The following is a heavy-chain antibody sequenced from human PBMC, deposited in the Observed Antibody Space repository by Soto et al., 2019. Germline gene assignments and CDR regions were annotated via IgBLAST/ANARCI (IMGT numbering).Heavy chain of an antibody. Sequence: QVQLVQSGAEVKKPGASLKVSCKASGYTFTNNGINCVRQATGQGLEWMGWMNPSTGETGNTEKFQGRLAMTRDTSITTAYMELTSLTSEDTAVYYCTRAGDSGAWISNWGQGTLVTVSS. J-gene: IGHJ4*02. CDR1: GYTFTNNG. CDR3: TRAGDSGAWISN. V-gene: IGHV1-8*01. D-gene: IGHD7-27*01. CDR2: MNPSTGET.